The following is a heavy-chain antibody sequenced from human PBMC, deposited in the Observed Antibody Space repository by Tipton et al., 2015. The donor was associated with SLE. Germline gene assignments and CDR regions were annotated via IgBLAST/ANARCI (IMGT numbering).Heavy chain of an antibody. Sequence: SLRLSCGASGFTFTNYAMHWVRQAPGKGLEWVALISYDGTNKYYVESVKGRFTISRDNSKNTLYLQMNSLRAEDTAVYYCARGGDSDWYFDLWGRGTLVTVSS. V-gene: IGHV3-30*04. CDR2: ISYDGTNK. J-gene: IGHJ2*01. CDR3: ARGGDSDWYFDL. CDR1: GFTFTNYA. D-gene: IGHD2-21*02.